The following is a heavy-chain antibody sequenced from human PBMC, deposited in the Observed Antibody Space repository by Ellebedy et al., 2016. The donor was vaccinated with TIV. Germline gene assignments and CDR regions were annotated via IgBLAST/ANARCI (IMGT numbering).Heavy chain of an antibody. CDR2: INSDGSST. J-gene: IGHJ4*02. CDR3: ARRVGFDY. Sequence: GGSLRLSCAASGFTFSSSWMHWVRQAPGKGPVWLSRINSDGSSTSYADSVKGRFTVSRDNAKNTLYLQMDSLRAEDTAVYYCARRVGFDYWGQGTLVTVSS. V-gene: IGHV3-74*01. D-gene: IGHD1-26*01. CDR1: GFTFSSSW.